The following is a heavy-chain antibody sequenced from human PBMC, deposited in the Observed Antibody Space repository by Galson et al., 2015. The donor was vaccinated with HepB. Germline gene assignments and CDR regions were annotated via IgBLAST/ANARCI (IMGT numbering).Heavy chain of an antibody. Sequence: SVKVSCKASGGTFSSYTISWVRQAPGQGLEWMGRIIPILGIANYAQKFQGRVTITADKSTSTAYMELSSLRSEDTAVYYCARASYSSGWLDAFDIWGQGTMVTVSS. CDR1: GGTFSSYT. J-gene: IGHJ3*02. V-gene: IGHV1-69*02. CDR3: ARASYSSGWLDAFDI. CDR2: IIPILGIA. D-gene: IGHD6-19*01.